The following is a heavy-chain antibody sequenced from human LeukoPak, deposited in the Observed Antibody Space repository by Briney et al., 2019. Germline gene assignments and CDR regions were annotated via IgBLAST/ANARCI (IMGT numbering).Heavy chain of an antibody. CDR3: VKASSSSPQYNWFDA. D-gene: IGHD6-6*01. CDR1: GFTFTSYS. V-gene: IGHV3-23*01. Sequence: GGSLRLSCAASGFTFTSYSMNWVRQAPGKGLEWVSTISGGGGSTYYADSVKGRFTISRDNSKNTLYLQMNSLRAEDTALYYCVKASSSSPQYNWFDAWGQGTLVTVSS. J-gene: IGHJ5*02. CDR2: ISGGGGST.